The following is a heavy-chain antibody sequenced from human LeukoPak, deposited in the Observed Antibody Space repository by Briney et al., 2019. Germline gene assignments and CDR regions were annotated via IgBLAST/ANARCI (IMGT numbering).Heavy chain of an antibody. CDR2: ICYSGGAT. Sequence: PGGSLRLSCAASGFTFTSFAMTWVRQAPGKGLEWFATICYSGGATFYADSVKGRFTISRDNSKNTLYLQMNSLRVDDKDVYYCAKGSSSGWSKFDYWGQGTLVTVSS. CDR1: GFTFTSFA. V-gene: IGHV3-23*01. CDR3: AKGSSSGWSKFDY. J-gene: IGHJ4*02. D-gene: IGHD6-19*01.